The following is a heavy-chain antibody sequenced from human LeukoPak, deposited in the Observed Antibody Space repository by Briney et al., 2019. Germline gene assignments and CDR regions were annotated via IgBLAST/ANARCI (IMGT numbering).Heavy chain of an antibody. CDR2: ISSSSSTI. CDR3: AGTSYYDSSGYMDV. J-gene: IGHJ6*04. Sequence: PGGCLRLSCAASGFTFSSYSMNWVRQAPGKGLEWVSYISSSSSTIYYADSVKGRFTISRDNAKNSLYLQMNSLRAEDTAVYYCAGTSYYDSSGYMDVWGKGTTVTVSS. CDR1: GFTFSSYS. D-gene: IGHD3-22*01. V-gene: IGHV3-48*04.